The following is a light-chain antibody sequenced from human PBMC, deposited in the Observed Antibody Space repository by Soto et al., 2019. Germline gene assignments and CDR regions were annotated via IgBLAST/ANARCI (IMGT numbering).Light chain of an antibody. J-gene: IGLJ1*01. CDR2: DGS. Sequence: SYDLTQPPSVSVAPGQTARIPCGGDNIGSKSVYWYQQKPGQAPVVVVYDGSDRPSGIPERFSGSNSGTTATLTISRVEAGDEADYFCRVWDSTSDHYVFGAGTKVTVL. V-gene: IGLV3-21*02. CDR1: NIGSKS. CDR3: RVWDSTSDHYV.